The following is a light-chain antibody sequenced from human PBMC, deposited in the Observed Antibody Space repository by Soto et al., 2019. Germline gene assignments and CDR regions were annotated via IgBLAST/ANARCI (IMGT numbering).Light chain of an antibody. J-gene: IGKJ2*01. V-gene: IGKV1-5*03. Sequence: DIQMTQSPSTLSASVGDRVTITCRARQSISSWLAWYQQKPGKAPKLLIYKASSLESGVPSRFSGSGSGTEFTLTISSLQPDDFATYYCHQYNSYPYTFGQGTKLEIK. CDR3: HQYNSYPYT. CDR1: QSISSW. CDR2: KAS.